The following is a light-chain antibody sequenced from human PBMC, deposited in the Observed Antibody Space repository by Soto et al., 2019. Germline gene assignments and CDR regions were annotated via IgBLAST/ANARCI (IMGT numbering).Light chain of an antibody. CDR3: QAWDSSTGVV. CDR2: QDT. V-gene: IGLV3-1*01. J-gene: IGLJ2*01. Sequence: SYELTQPPSVSVSPGQTASIPCSGDKLGDRFACWYQQKPGQSPVMVIYQDTRRPSGIPERFSGSTSGNTATLTISGTQAMDEADYYCQAWDSSTGVVFGGGTKLTVL. CDR1: KLGDRF.